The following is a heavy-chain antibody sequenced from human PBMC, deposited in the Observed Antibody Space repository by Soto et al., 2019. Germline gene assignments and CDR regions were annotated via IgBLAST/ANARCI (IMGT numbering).Heavy chain of an antibody. CDR3: VRIRRGDGYTFGY. CDR1: GFTLSNYW. CDR2: INTDGSTT. Sequence: EVQLVESGGVSVQPGGSLRLSCTASGFTLSNYWMHWVSRAPGKGLVWVSRINTDGSTTTYADSVKGRFTISRDNAKNTLYLQMNSLRDEDTAVYYCVRIRRGDGYTFGYWGQGTLVTVSS. D-gene: IGHD5-12*01. J-gene: IGHJ4*02. V-gene: IGHV3-74*01.